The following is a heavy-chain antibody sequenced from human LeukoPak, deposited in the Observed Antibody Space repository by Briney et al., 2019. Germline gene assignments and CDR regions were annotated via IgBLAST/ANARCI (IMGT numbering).Heavy chain of an antibody. CDR1: GGSVSSGSYY. Sequence: SETLSLTCTVSGGSVSSGSYYWSWIRQPPGKGLEWIGYIYYSGSTNYNPSLKSRVTISVDTSRNQFSLKLSSVTAADTAIYYCVRRAYYFDYWGQGTLVTVSS. J-gene: IGHJ4*02. V-gene: IGHV4-61*01. CDR3: VRRAYYFDY. CDR2: IYYSGST.